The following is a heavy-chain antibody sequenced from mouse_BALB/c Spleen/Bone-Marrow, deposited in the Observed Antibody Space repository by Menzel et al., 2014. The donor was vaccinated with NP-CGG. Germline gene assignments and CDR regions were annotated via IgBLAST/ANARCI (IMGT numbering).Heavy chain of an antibody. D-gene: IGHD2-4*01. CDR1: GFSLXGYG. CDR3: ARDSFLITRALDY. V-gene: IGHV2-6-7*01. CDR2: IWGDGST. Sequence: VMLVESGPGLVAPSQSLSIPCTVSGFSLXGYGVSWVRQPPGKGLEWLGMIWGDGSTDYNSALKSRLSISKDNSKSQVFLKMNSLQTDDTARYYCARDSFLITRALDYWGQGTSVTVSS. J-gene: IGHJ4*01.